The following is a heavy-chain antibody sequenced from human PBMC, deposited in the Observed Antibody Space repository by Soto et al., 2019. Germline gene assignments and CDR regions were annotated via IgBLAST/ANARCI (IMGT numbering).Heavy chain of an antibody. CDR1: GFTFSSYG. D-gene: IGHD2-15*01. CDR2: ISYDGSNK. CDR3: AKEASVVAAINWFDP. V-gene: IGHV3-30*18. J-gene: IGHJ5*02. Sequence: GGSLRLSCAASGFTFSSYGMHWVRQAPGKGLEWVAVISYDGSNKYYADSVKGRFTISRDNSKNTLYLQMNSLRAEDTAVYYCAKEASVVAAINWFDPWGQGTLVTVSS.